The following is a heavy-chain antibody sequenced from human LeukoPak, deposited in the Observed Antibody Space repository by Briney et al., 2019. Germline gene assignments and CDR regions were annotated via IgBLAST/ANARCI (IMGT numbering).Heavy chain of an antibody. CDR2: ISRSGSAI. V-gene: IGHV3-11*01. CDR1: GFTFSDYY. CDR3: ARNELKVVPAAIRETYYYYDGMDV. J-gene: IGHJ6*02. Sequence: GGSLRLSCAASGFTFSDYYMSWIRHAPGEGLEWVSYISRSGSAIYYADSVKGRCPLPRDNAKNPLYLQTKSPRAADTAVYYCARNELKVVPAAIRETYYYYDGMDVSGQRTTGTPSS. D-gene: IGHD2-2*02.